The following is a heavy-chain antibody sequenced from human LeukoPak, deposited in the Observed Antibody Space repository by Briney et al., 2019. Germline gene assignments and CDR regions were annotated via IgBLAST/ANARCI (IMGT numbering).Heavy chain of an antibody. CDR3: ARVGPTWIQLWHRYHYFDY. Sequence: SETLSLTCTVSGYSISSGYYWGWIRQPPGKGLEWIGSIYHSGSTYYNPSLKSRVTISVDTSKNQLSLKLSSVTAADTAVYYCARVGPTWIQLWHRYHYFDYWGQGTLVTVSS. D-gene: IGHD5-18*01. J-gene: IGHJ4*02. CDR1: GYSISSGYY. CDR2: IYHSGST. V-gene: IGHV4-38-2*02.